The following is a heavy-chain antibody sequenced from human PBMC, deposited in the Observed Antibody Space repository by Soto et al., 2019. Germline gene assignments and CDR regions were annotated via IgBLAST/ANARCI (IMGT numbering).Heavy chain of an antibody. CDR1: GFTLSSYS. D-gene: IGHD2-15*01. J-gene: IGHJ4*02. CDR2: ISSSSSYI. Sequence: GGSLRLSCAASGFTLSSYSMNWVRQAPGKGLEWVSSISSSSSYIYYADSVKGRFTISRDNAKNSLYLQMNSLRAEDTAVYYCARGYCSGGSCYSPLFFDYWGQGTLVTVSS. V-gene: IGHV3-21*01. CDR3: ARGYCSGGSCYSPLFFDY.